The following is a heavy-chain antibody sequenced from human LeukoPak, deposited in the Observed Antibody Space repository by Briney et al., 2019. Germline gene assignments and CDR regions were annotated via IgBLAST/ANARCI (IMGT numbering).Heavy chain of an antibody. CDR3: AKDLSSVTRGPD. Sequence: PGGSLRLSCVASGFTFSSYWINWVRRAPGKGLEWVSFIGGSGRTTHYADSVKGRFIISRDNSKNTLYLQMNSLRAEDTAVYYCAKDLSSVTRGPDWGQGTLVTVSS. D-gene: IGHD4-17*01. CDR1: GFTFSSYW. V-gene: IGHV3-23*01. J-gene: IGHJ4*02. CDR2: IGGSGRTT.